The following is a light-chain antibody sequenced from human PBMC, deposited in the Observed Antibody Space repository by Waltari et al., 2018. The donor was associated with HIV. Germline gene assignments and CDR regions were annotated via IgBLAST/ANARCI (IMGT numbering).Light chain of an antibody. Sequence: SYEVTQPPSLSVSPGPTASIPCSGDKLGAKYACWYQQKPGQSPILVIYADTKRPPGIPERFSASNSGNTATLTITGTQAMDEADYYCQAWDSTTRVFGGGTKLTVL. CDR2: ADT. CDR3: QAWDSTTRV. CDR1: KLGAKY. V-gene: IGLV3-1*01. J-gene: IGLJ3*02.